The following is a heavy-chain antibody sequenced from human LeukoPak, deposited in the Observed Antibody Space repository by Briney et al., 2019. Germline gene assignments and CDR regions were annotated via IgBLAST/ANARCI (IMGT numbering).Heavy chain of an antibody. V-gene: IGHV4-30-2*01. D-gene: IGHD3-3*01. Sequence: SETLSLTCAVSGGSISSGGYSWSWIRQPPGKGLEWIGYIYHSGSTYYNPSLKSRVTISVDRSKNQFSLKLSSVTAADTAVYYCARGLGGYDFWSGYSDYYYMDVWGKGTTVTVSS. CDR1: GGSISSGGYS. CDR2: IYHSGST. J-gene: IGHJ6*03. CDR3: ARGLGGYDFWSGYSDYYYMDV.